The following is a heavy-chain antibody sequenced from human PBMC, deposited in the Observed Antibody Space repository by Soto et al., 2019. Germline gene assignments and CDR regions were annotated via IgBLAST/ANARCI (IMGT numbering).Heavy chain of an antibody. CDR2: ISYDGSNK. CDR1: GFTFSSYG. V-gene: IGHV3-30*03. Sequence: HPGGSLRLSCAASGFTFSSYGMHWVRQAPGKGLEWVAVISYDGSNKYYADSVKGRFTISRDTSKNTLYMQMNSLRTEDTAVYFCASGRSVVSVAMEFAYWGHGTLVTVSS. CDR3: ASGRSVVSVAMEFAY. D-gene: IGHD2-2*01. J-gene: IGHJ4*01.